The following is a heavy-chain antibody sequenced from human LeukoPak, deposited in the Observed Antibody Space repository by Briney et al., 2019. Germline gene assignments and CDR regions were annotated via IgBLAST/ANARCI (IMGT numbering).Heavy chain of an antibody. CDR3: AKETPSYGDYSFDY. CDR1: GFTFSSYG. V-gene: IGHV3-30*18. D-gene: IGHD4-17*01. Sequence: PGRSLRLSCAASGFTFSSYGMHWVRQAPGKGLEWVAVISYDGSNKYYADSVKGRFTISRDNSKNTLYLQMNSLRAEDTAVYYCAKETPSYGDYSFDYWGQGTLVTVSS. J-gene: IGHJ4*02. CDR2: ISYDGSNK.